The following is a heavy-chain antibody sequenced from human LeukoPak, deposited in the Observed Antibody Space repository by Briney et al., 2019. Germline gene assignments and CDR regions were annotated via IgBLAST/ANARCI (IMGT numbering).Heavy chain of an antibody. J-gene: IGHJ5*02. V-gene: IGHV4-39*07. D-gene: IGHD3-10*01. Sequence: SETLSLTCTVSGGSISSSRDYWAWIRQPPGKGLEWIANIYYSGSTYYSPSLKSRVTISVDTSKNQFSLKLSSVTAADTAVYYCARRLGYYGSGSRWFDPWGQGTLVTVSS. CDR3: ARRLGYYGSGSRWFDP. CDR1: GGSISSSRDY. CDR2: IYYSGST.